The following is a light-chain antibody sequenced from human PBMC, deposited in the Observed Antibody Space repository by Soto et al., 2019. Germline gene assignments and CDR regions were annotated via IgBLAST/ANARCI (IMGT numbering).Light chain of an antibody. CDR1: SSDVGAYDF. CDR2: EVS. Sequence: HSSITQPASLSGSPGQSITISCTGASSDVGAYDFVSWYQQHPDKAPKLMIYEVSNRPSGVSNRFSGSKSVNTATLTISGLQAEDEADYYCSSYTSSSTRVFGTGT. J-gene: IGLJ1*01. V-gene: IGLV2-14*03. CDR3: SSYTSSSTRV.